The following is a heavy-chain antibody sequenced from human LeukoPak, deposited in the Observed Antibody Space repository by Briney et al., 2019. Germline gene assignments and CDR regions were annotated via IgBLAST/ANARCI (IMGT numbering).Heavy chain of an antibody. CDR2: IYPADSET. J-gene: IGHJ6*02. CDR1: GYTFANYW. D-gene: IGHD1-26*01. Sequence: GESLQISCKVSGYTFANYWICWVRQMPGKGLERMGIIYPADSETRYSPSFQGQVTISVDKSISTAYLQWSSLKASDTAMYYCGRKISGSYYGLDYWGQGTTVTVSS. CDR3: GRKISGSYYGLDY. V-gene: IGHV5-51*01.